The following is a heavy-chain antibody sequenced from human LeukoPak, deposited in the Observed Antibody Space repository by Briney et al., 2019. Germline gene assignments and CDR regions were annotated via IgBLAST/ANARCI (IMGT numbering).Heavy chain of an antibody. CDR1: GGSISSGGHY. V-gene: IGHV4-31*03. D-gene: IGHD3-22*01. Sequence: PSETLSLTCTVSGGSISSGGHYWSWIRQHPGKGLEWIGYIYYTGSPYYNPSLKSRVTISVDTSENQFSLKLTSVTAADTAVYYCARGRIAKIVVVHSFHYGMDVWGQGTTVTVSS. CDR3: ARGRIAKIVVVHSFHYGMDV. J-gene: IGHJ6*02. CDR2: IYYTGSP.